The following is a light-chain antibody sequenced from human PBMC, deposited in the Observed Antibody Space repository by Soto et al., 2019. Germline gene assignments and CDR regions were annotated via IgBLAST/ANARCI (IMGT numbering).Light chain of an antibody. V-gene: IGLV1-44*01. J-gene: IGLJ3*02. Sequence: QSALTQPPSASGAPGQRVTISCSGSRSNIGSNTVHWYQQFPGTAPKLLVYRTDHRPSGVPDRFSGSKSGTSASLAISGLQSEDEADYYCQAYDYSLTASVFGGGTKVTVL. CDR3: QAYDYSLTASV. CDR1: RSNIGSNT. CDR2: RTD.